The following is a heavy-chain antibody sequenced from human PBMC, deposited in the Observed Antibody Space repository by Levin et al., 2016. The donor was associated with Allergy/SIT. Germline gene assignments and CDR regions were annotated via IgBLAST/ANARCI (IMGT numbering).Heavy chain of an antibody. Sequence: WIRQPPGKGWSGSHPISRDSSNIFYADSVKGRFTISRDNAKNSLYLQMNSLRAEDTAVYYCARPILYCSSNRCHMDHDYYYGLDVWGQGTTVTVSS. V-gene: IGHV3-21*06. CDR3: ARPILYCSSNRCHMDHDYYYGLDV. D-gene: IGHD2-2*01. CDR2: ISRDSSNI. J-gene: IGHJ6*02.